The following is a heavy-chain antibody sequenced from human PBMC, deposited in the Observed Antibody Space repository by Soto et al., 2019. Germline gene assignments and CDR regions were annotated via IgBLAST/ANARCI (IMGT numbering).Heavy chain of an antibody. V-gene: IGHV3-30*18. CDR2: ISYDGSNK. CDR3: AKVLYSYGYEWVDY. CDR1: GFIFSNFG. Sequence: QSGGSLRLSCAASGFIFSNFGMHWVRQAPGKGLEWVAVISYDGSNKYYADSVKGRVTISRDNSKNTLYLQMNSLRAEDTAVYYCAKVLYSYGYEWVDYWGQGTLVTVSS. D-gene: IGHD5-18*01. J-gene: IGHJ4*02.